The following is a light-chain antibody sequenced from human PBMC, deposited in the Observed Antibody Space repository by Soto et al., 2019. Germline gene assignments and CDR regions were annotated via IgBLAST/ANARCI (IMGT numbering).Light chain of an antibody. Sequence: DVHMTQSPSALSASVGDRVTITCRTSQSVSTWLAWYQQKPGEAPKLLIFDASTLQSGVPSRFSGSGSGTEFTLTIASLQPGDLGTYYCQHYDSYPFTFGQGTKLEIK. CDR1: QSVSTW. CDR2: DAS. J-gene: IGKJ2*01. CDR3: QHYDSYPFT. V-gene: IGKV1-5*01.